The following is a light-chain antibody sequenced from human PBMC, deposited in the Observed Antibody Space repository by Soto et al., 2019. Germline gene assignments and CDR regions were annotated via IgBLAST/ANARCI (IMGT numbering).Light chain of an antibody. V-gene: IGKV3-20*01. Sequence: EIVLTQSPGTLSLSPGERVTLSCRASQSVSSSYLAWYQHKPGQAPRLLIYGASSRATGIPDRFSGSGSGTDITLTISRLEPEDSAVYYCQQYGSSPRTFGQGTKVEIK. CDR1: QSVSSSY. J-gene: IGKJ1*01. CDR2: GAS. CDR3: QQYGSSPRT.